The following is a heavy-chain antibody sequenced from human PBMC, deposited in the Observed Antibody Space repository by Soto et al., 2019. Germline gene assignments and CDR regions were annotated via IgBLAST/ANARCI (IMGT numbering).Heavy chain of an antibody. CDR3: ARHPIVVVPAAIRGAFDI. D-gene: IGHD2-2*01. Sequence: QVQLQQWGAGLLKPSETLSLTCAVYGGSFSGYYWSWIRQPPGKGLEWIGEINHSGSTNYNPSLKSRVTISVDTSKNQFSLKLSSVTAADTAVYYCARHPIVVVPAAIRGAFDIWGQGTMVTVSS. V-gene: IGHV4-34*01. J-gene: IGHJ3*02. CDR1: GGSFSGYY. CDR2: INHSGST.